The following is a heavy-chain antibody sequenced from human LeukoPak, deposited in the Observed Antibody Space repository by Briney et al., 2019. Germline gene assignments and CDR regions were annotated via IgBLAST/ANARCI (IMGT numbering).Heavy chain of an antibody. Sequence: GASVKVSCKASGYTFTGYYMHWVRQAPGQGLEWMGWINPNSGGTNYAQKFQGRVTMTRDTSISTAYMELSRLRSDDTAVYYCARKATGYSSGWYSDRFDPWGQGTLVTVSS. CDR1: GYTFTGYY. D-gene: IGHD6-19*01. CDR3: ARKATGYSSGWYSDRFDP. J-gene: IGHJ5*02. V-gene: IGHV1-2*02. CDR2: INPNSGGT.